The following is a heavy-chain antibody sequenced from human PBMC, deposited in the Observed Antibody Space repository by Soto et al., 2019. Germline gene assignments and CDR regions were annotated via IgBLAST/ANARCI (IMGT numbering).Heavy chain of an antibody. CDR1: GYPFTGYY. D-gene: IGHD3-3*01. CDR3: ARVESTAAV. CDR2: INPNSGGT. V-gene: IGHV1-2*02. Sequence: GSVKVSFKASGYPFTGYYLHLVRQAPGQGLECMGWINPNSGGTNYAQKFQGRVTMTRDTSISTAYMELSRLISDDTAVYYCARVESTAAVWGQGTTVTVSS. J-gene: IGHJ6*01.